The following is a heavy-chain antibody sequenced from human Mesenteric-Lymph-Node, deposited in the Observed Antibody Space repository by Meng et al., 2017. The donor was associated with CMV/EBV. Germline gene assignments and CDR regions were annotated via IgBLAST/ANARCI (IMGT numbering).Heavy chain of an antibody. Sequence: ASVKVSCKASGYSLSDYDINWVRQAPGQGLEWMGWINPNNGGTNYAQKYQGRVTMTRDTSSSTAYMELSRLRSDDTAVYYCARVVYSNYYFDYWGQGTLVTVSS. V-gene: IGHV1-2*02. D-gene: IGHD4-11*01. J-gene: IGHJ4*02. CDR2: INPNNGGT. CDR3: ARVVYSNYYFDY. CDR1: GYSLSDYD.